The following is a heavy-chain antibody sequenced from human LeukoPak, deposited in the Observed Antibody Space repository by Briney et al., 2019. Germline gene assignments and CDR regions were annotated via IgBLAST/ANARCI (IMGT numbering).Heavy chain of an antibody. J-gene: IGHJ4*02. CDR3: ARSVGSYTDS. Sequence: SETLSLTCTLYGGSFSGYYWSWIRQPPGKGLEWIGEINHSGSTDYNPSLKSRVTISVDTSKNQFSLNLNSVTAADTAVYYCARSVGSYTDSWGQGTLVTVSS. CDR1: GGSFSGYY. CDR2: INHSGST. D-gene: IGHD1-26*01. V-gene: IGHV4-34*01.